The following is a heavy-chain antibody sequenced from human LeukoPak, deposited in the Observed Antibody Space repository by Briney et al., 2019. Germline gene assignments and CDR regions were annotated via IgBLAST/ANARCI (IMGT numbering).Heavy chain of an antibody. Sequence: ASVKVSCKASGYTFTSYAMHWVRQAPGQRLEWMGWINAGNGNTKYSQEFQGRVTMTRDTSTSTVYMELSSLRSEDTAVYYCARQAVESYYYMDVWGKGTTVTISS. D-gene: IGHD6-19*01. CDR2: INAGNGNT. CDR1: GYTFTSYA. CDR3: ARQAVESYYYMDV. J-gene: IGHJ6*03. V-gene: IGHV1-3*03.